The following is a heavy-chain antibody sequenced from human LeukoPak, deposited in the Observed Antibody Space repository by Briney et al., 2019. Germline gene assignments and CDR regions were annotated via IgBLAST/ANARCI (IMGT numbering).Heavy chain of an antibody. CDR3: ARDARGSSTWYFFDY. CDR2: VSYDGSNK. Sequence: PGGSLRLSCAASGFTFRDYAMHWVRQAPGKGLEWVALVSYDGSNKYYADSVKGRFTISRDNPKNTLFLQMNSLRAEDTAVYYCARDARGSSTWYFFDYWGQGTLVTVSS. CDR1: GFTFRDYA. J-gene: IGHJ4*02. V-gene: IGHV3-30*04. D-gene: IGHD6-13*01.